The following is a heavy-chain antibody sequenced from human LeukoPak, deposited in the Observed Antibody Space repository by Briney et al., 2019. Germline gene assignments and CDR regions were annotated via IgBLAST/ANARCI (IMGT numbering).Heavy chain of an antibody. V-gene: IGHV3-23*01. CDR2: ISGSGGST. D-gene: IGHD2-2*01. CDR3: AKVGCSSTSCPNFSYYYYYGMDV. J-gene: IGHJ6*04. Sequence: GGSLRLSCAGSGCTFSSYAMSWVRQAPGKGLEWVSAISGSGGSTYYADSVKGRFTISRDNSKNTLYLQMNSLRAEDTAVYYCAKVGCSSTSCPNFSYYYYYGMDVWGKGTTVTVSS. CDR1: GCTFSSYA.